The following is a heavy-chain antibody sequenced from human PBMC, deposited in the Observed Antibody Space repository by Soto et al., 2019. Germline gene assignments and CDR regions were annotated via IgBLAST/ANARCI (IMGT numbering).Heavy chain of an antibody. J-gene: IGHJ5*02. CDR3: ATSSSGWPDWFDP. CDR2: IYYSGST. V-gene: IGHV4-61*08. D-gene: IGHD6-19*01. Sequence: SETLSLTCTVSGGSVSSGVYYWSWIRQPPGKGLEWIGYIYYSGSTNYNPSLKSRVTISVDASKNQFSLKLSSVTAADTAAYYCATSSSGWPDWFDPWSPGSLVTVSS. CDR1: GGSVSSGVYY.